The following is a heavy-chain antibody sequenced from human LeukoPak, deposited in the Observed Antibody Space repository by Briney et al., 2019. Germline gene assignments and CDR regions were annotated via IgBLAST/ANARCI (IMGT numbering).Heavy chain of an antibody. D-gene: IGHD3-22*01. CDR1: GFTFTSCA. CDR3: AASPHYYDSSGPYGY. V-gene: IGHV1-58*02. CDR2: IVVGSGNT. Sequence: ASVKVSCKASGFTFTSCAMQWVRQARGQRLEWIGWIVVGSGNTNYAQKFQERVTITRDMSTSTAYMELSSLRSEDTAVYYCAASPHYYDSSGPYGYWGQGTLVTVSS. J-gene: IGHJ1*01.